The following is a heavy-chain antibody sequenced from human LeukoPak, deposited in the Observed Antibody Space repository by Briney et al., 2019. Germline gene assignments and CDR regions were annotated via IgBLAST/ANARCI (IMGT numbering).Heavy chain of an antibody. CDR3: ARGRPHGNDY. V-gene: IGHV3-30-3*01. D-gene: IGHD4-23*01. Sequence: PGGSLRLSCAASGFTFSNYAIHWVRQAPGKGLEWVAVISYDGTNKYYADSAKGRFTISRDNSKNTLYLQMNSLRAEDAAVYYCARGRPHGNDYWGQGTLVTVSS. J-gene: IGHJ4*02. CDR1: GFTFSNYA. CDR2: ISYDGTNK.